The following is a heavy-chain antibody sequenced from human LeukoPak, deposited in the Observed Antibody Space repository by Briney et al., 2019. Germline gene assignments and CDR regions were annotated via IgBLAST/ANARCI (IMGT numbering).Heavy chain of an antibody. CDR3: ARGRSSGWYGDFDY. D-gene: IGHD6-19*01. CDR2: IYSSGST. J-gene: IGHJ4*02. V-gene: IGHV4-4*07. CDR1: GGSISSYY. Sequence: SETLSLTCTVSGGSISSYYGSWIRQPAGKGLKWIGRIYSSGSTNYNPSLKSRVSMSVDTSKNQFSLNLTSVTAPDTAVYYCARGRSSGWYGDFDYWGQGTLVTVSS.